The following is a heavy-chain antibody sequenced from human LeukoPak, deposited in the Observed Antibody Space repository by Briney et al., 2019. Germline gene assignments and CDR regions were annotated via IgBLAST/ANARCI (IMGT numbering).Heavy chain of an antibody. V-gene: IGHV3-53*01. J-gene: IGHJ6*02. Sequence: PGGSLRLSCAASGLTVSSSYMSWVRQAPGKGLEWVSVIYSGGSTYYADSVKGRFTISRDNSKNTLYLQMNSLSAEDTAVYYCASFSIVVAATTRLPYYYYGMDVWGQGTTVTVSS. CDR1: GLTVSSSY. CDR2: IYSGGST. D-gene: IGHD2-15*01. CDR3: ASFSIVVAATTRLPYYYYGMDV.